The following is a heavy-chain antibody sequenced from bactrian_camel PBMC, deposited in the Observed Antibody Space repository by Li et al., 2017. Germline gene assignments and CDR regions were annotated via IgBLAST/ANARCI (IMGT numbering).Heavy chain of an antibody. J-gene: IGHJ4*01. CDR3: VADLRSTASYAS. CDR1: GFTLSVYE. CDR2: INEGGGST. Sequence: DVQLVESGGGLVQPGGSLRLSCAASGFTLSVYEMAWVRQGPGKGLEWVSTINEGGGSTYYADSVKGRFTISRDNAKNTLYLQLNSLKTEDTAVYYCVADLRSTASYASWGQGTQVTVS. V-gene: IGHV3S40*01. D-gene: IGHD3*01.